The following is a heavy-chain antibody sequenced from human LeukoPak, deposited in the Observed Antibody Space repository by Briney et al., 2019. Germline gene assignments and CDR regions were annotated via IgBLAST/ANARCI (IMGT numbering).Heavy chain of an antibody. CDR3: ARHSRSAYTGYENAFDI. CDR1: GGSISSSSYY. V-gene: IGHV4-39*01. Sequence: SEALSLTCISGGSISSSSYYWGWIRQPPGKGLEWIGSIYYSGSTYYNPSLKTRITMSVDTSKNQFSLKLNSVTAADTGIYYCARHSRSAYTGYENAFDIWGQGTMVTVSS. CDR2: IYYSGST. J-gene: IGHJ3*02. D-gene: IGHD5-12*01.